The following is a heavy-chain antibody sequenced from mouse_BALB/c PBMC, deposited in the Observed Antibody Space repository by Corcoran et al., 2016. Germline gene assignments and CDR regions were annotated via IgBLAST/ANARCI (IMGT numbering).Heavy chain of an antibody. V-gene: IGHV1S135*01. Sequence: EIQLQQSGPELMKPGASVKISCKASGYSFTSYYMHWVKQSHGKSLEWIGYIDPFNGGTSYNQKFKGKATLTVDKSSSTAYMHLSSLTSEDSAVYYCAIGPLLTGDAMDYWGQGTSVTVSS. CDR2: IDPFNGGT. CDR1: GYSFTSYY. D-gene: IGHD4-1*01. CDR3: AIGPLLTGDAMDY. J-gene: IGHJ4*01.